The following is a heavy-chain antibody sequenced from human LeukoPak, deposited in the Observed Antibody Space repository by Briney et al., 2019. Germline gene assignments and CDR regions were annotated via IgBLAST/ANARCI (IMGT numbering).Heavy chain of an antibody. D-gene: IGHD5-18*01. J-gene: IGHJ4*02. CDR3: AREDVDTAMVTED. V-gene: IGHV4-39*07. Sequence: SETLSLTCTVSGGSISSSSYYWGWIRQPPGKGLEWIGEINHSGSTNYNPSLKSRVTISVDTSKNQFSLKLSSVTAADTAVYYCAREDVDTAMVTEDWGQGTLVTVSS. CDR1: GGSISSSSYY. CDR2: INHSGST.